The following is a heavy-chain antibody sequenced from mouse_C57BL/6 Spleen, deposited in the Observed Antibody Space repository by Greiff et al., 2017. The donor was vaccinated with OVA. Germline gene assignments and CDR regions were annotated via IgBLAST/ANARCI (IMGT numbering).Heavy chain of an antibody. CDR2: IHPNSGST. J-gene: IGHJ1*03. CDR3: AREESYYGSRGYFDV. V-gene: IGHV1-64*01. CDR1: GYTFTSYW. Sequence: VQLQQPGAELVKPGASVKLSCKASGYTFTSYWMHWVKQRPGQGLEWIGMIHPNSGSTNYNEKFKSKATLTVDKSSSTAYMQLSSLTSEDSAVYYCAREESYYGSRGYFDVWGTGTTVTVSS. D-gene: IGHD1-1*01.